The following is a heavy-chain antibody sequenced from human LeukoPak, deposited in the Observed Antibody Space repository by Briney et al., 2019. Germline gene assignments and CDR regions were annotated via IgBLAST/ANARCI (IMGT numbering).Heavy chain of an antibody. V-gene: IGHV4-34*01. J-gene: IGHJ6*03. CDR1: GGSFSGYY. D-gene: IGHD6-13*01. CDR2: INHSGST. CDR3: ARGRVAAAGNYYYYMDV. Sequence: PSETLSLTCAVYGGSFSGYYWSWIRQPPGKGLEWIGEINHSGSTNYNPSLKSRVTIAVDTSKNQFSLKLSSVTAAGTAVYYCARGRVAAAGNYYYYMDVWGKGTTVTVSS.